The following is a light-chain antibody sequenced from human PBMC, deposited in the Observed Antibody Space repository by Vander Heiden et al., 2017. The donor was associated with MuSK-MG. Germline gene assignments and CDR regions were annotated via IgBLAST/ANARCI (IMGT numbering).Light chain of an antibody. V-gene: IGKV3-20*01. CDR1: QSVSSNY. CDR2: DAS. J-gene: IGKJ1*01. CDR3: QQDGSSPQT. Sequence: EIVLTQSPGTLSLSPRERATLSCRASQSVSSNYLAWYQQKPGQAPRLLIYDASDRSTGLPDRFSGSGSGTDFTLTISRLEPEDFAVYYCQQDGSSPQTFGQGTKVEIK.